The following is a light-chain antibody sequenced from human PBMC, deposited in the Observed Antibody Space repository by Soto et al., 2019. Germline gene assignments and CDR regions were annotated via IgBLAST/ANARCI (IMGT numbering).Light chain of an antibody. V-gene: IGKV3-15*01. CDR2: GAS. Sequence: EVVMTQSPATLSVSPGDRASLSCRASQTVRTSLAWYQQKPGQSPRLLIHGASTRAAGVPARFSGGGSGTEFTLNITSLQSEDVAVYYCQQYNNWPPWTFGQGTKVEVK. J-gene: IGKJ1*01. CDR1: QTVRTS. CDR3: QQYNNWPPWT.